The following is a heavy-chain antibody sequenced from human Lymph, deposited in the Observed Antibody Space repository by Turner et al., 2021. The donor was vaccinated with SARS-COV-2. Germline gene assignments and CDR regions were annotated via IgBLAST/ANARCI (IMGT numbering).Heavy chain of an antibody. CDR3: AKDRFTLSSGWEDY. Sequence: EVQLLESGGGLVQPGGSLRLSCAASGFTFSSYALSCGRQARGKGLGCVSGISGSGGTTHYADSVKGRFTISRDNSKNTLYLQMNSLRAEDTAVYYCAKDRFTLSSGWEDYWGQGTLVTVSS. J-gene: IGHJ4*02. CDR2: ISGSGGTT. D-gene: IGHD6-19*01. V-gene: IGHV3-23*01. CDR1: GFTFSSYA.